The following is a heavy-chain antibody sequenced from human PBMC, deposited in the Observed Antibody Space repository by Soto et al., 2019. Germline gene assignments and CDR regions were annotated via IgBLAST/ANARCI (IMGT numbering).Heavy chain of an antibody. Sequence: SETLSLTCTVSGGSISSGGYYWSWIRQHPGKGLEWIGYIYYSGSTYYNPSLKSRVTISVDTSKNQFSLKLSSVTAADTAVYYCARAEVYYDSSGYWPWFDSWGQGTLVTVSS. J-gene: IGHJ5*01. D-gene: IGHD3-22*01. CDR2: IYYSGST. V-gene: IGHV4-31*02. CDR3: ARAEVYYDSSGYWPWFDS. CDR1: GGSISSGGYY.